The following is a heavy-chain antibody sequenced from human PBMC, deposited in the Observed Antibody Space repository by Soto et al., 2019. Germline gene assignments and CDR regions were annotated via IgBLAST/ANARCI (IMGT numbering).Heavy chain of an antibody. CDR3: AKALAARDPRFDG. J-gene: IGHJ5*02. CDR1: GFSFYAFG. V-gene: IGHV3-11*01. CDR2: ISSLGLST. Sequence: GGSLRLSCAASGFSFYAFGMTWVRQSPGKGLEWISYISSLGLSTYYAASVKGRFIVSRDDDTKTLYLQMNSLTAEDTAVYFCAKALAARDPRFDGWGQGTLVTVSS.